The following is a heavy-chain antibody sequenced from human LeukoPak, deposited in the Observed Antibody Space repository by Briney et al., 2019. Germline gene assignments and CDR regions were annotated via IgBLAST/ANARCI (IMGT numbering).Heavy chain of an antibody. CDR1: GGTFSSYA. V-gene: IGHV1-69*05. CDR3: ARERFTIFGVVIRYNWFDP. Sequence: SVKVSCKASGGTFSSYAISWVRQAPGQGLEWMGRIIPIFGTANYAQKFQGRVTITTDESTSTAYMELSSLRSEDTAVYYCARERFTIFGVVIRYNWFDPWGQGTLVAVSS. D-gene: IGHD3-3*01. J-gene: IGHJ5*02. CDR2: IIPIFGTA.